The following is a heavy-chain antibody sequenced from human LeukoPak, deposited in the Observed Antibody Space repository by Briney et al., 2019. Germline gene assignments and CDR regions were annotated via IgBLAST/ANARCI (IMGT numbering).Heavy chain of an antibody. V-gene: IGHV3-23*01. Sequence: GGSLRLSCAASGFTFSSYAMSWVRQAPGKGLEWVSAISGSGGSTYYADSVKGRFTISRDNSKNTLYLQMNSLRAEDTAVYYCAKDSIFVVVPNNWFDPWGQGTLVTVSS. CDR2: ISGSGGST. CDR3: AKDSIFVVVPNNWFDP. D-gene: IGHD2-2*01. J-gene: IGHJ5*02. CDR1: GFTFSSYA.